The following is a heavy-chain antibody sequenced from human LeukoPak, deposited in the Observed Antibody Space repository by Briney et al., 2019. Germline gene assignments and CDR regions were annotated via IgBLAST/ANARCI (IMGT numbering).Heavy chain of an antibody. CDR3: AREGGYASPFDS. D-gene: IGHD5-12*01. CDR2: IYYSGST. V-gene: IGHV4-59*01. J-gene: IGHJ4*02. CDR1: GGSISSYY. Sequence: SETLSLTCTVSGGSISSYYWSWIRQPPGKGLEWIGYIYYSGSTYYNPSLKSRVTISVDTSKNQFSLKLSSVTTADTAVYFCAREGGYASPFDSWGQGTLVTVSS.